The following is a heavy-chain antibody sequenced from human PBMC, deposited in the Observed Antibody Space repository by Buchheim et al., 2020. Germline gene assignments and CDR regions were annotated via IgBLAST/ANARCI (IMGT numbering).Heavy chain of an antibody. J-gene: IGHJ5*02. D-gene: IGHD2-15*01. CDR1: GGSFSGYY. CDR2: INHSGST. Sequence: QVQLQQWGAGLLKPSETLSLTCAVYGGSFSGYYWSWIRQPPGKGLEWIGEINHSGSTNYIPSLKSRVTISVDTSKNQFSLKLSSVTAADTAVYYCARVVVVVAATPYPRWFDPWGQGTL. CDR3: ARVVVVVAATPYPRWFDP. V-gene: IGHV4-34*01.